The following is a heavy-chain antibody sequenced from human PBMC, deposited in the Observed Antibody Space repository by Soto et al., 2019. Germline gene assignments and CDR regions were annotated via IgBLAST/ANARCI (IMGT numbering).Heavy chain of an antibody. CDR2: MNPNSGNT. CDR1: GYTFTSYD. D-gene: IGHD3-22*01. V-gene: IGHV1-8*01. J-gene: IGHJ6*02. Sequence: ASVKVSCKASGYTFTSYDINWVRQATGQGLEWMGWMNPNSGNTGYAQKFQGRVTMTRNTSISTAYMELSSLRSEDTAVYYYARGLGDSSGYYIHYYYGMDVWGQGTTVTVSS. CDR3: ARGLGDSSGYYIHYYYGMDV.